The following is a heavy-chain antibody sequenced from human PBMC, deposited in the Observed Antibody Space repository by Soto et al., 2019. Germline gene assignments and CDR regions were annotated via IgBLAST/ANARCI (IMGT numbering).Heavy chain of an antibody. Sequence: SETLSLTCTVSGGSISSSSYYWGWIRQPPGKGLEWIGSIYYSGSTYYNPSLKSRVTISVDTSKNQFSLKLSSVTAADTAVYYCARRENNYYDSSGYYRIWGQGTMVTVSS. CDR3: ARRENNYYDSSGYYRI. V-gene: IGHV4-39*01. CDR1: GGSISSSSYY. D-gene: IGHD3-22*01. CDR2: IYYSGST. J-gene: IGHJ3*02.